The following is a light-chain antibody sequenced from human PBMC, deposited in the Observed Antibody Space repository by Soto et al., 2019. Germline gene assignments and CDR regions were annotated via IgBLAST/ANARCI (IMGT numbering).Light chain of an antibody. J-gene: IGLJ3*02. Sequence: QSVLTQPPSVSGAPGQTVTISCSGSSSNIGAGYDVHWYQQLPGKVPKLVIYDTFNRPSGVPDLFSGSKSGTSASLAITGLQAEDEADYYCQAYDNSLGVSVLFGGGTKVTVL. V-gene: IGLV1-40*01. CDR3: QAYDNSLGVSVL. CDR1: SSNIGAGYD. CDR2: DTF.